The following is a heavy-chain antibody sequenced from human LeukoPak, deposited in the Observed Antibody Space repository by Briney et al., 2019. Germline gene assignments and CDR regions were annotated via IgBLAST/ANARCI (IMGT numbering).Heavy chain of an antibody. V-gene: IGHV3-66*01. CDR3: VRGRPNWFDP. CDR2: IYSGGST. J-gene: IGHJ5*02. D-gene: IGHD3-10*01. Sequence: GGSLRLSCVYSGLTVSSNYMSWVRQAPGKGLEWVSVIYSGGSTYYADSVKGRFTISRDNSKNTLYLQMNSLRAGDTAVYYCVRGRPNWFDPWGQGTLVTVSS. CDR1: GLTVSSNY.